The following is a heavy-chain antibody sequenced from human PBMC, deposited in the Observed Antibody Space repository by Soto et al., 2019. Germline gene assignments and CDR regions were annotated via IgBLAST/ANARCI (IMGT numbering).Heavy chain of an antibody. V-gene: IGHV3-30-3*01. D-gene: IGHD5-18*01. CDR1: GFTFSSYA. J-gene: IGHJ6*02. Sequence: SGGSLRLSCAASGFTFSSYAMHWVRQAPGKGLEWVAVISYDGSNKYYADSVKGRFTISRDNSKNTLYLQMNSLRAEDTAVYYCARDRDTAMVYYYYGMDVWGQGTTVTVSS. CDR2: ISYDGSNK. CDR3: ARDRDTAMVYYYYGMDV.